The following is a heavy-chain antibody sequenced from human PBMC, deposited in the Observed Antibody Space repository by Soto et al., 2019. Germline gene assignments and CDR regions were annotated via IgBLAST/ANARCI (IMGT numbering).Heavy chain of an antibody. V-gene: IGHV3-30*18. CDR1: GFTFSSYG. J-gene: IGHJ4*02. CDR2: ISYDGSNK. D-gene: IGHD3-22*01. CDR3: AKELGRTYYYDSRPLDY. Sequence: GGSLRLSCAASGFTFSSYGMHWVHQAPGKGLEWVAVISYDGSNKYYADSVKGRFTISRDNSKNTLYLQMNSLRAEDTAVYYCAKELGRTYYYDSRPLDYWGQGTLVTVSS.